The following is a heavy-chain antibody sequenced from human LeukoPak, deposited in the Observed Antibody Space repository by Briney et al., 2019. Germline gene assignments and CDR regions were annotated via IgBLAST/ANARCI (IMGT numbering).Heavy chain of an antibody. J-gene: IGHJ4*02. CDR1: GYSFTSHW. CDR3: ARLRWPRGGRSSFDY. CDR2: VNPDDSDT. V-gene: IGHV5-51*01. D-gene: IGHD3-10*01. Sequence: GESLKISFKGSGYSFTSHWIGWVRQMPGKGLEWMGIVNPDDSDTIYSPSFQGQVTISADESITTAYLQWSSLKASDTATYYCARLRWPRGGRSSFDYWGQGALVTVSS.